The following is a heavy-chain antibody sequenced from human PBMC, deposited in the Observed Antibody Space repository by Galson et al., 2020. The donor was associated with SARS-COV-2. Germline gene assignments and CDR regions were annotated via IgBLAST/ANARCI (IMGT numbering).Heavy chain of an antibody. CDR1: GGSISSGDYY. J-gene: IGHJ6*02. CDR3: AREGEENTMVRGERWGMDV. D-gene: IGHD3-10*01. V-gene: IGHV4-30-4*01. CDR2: IYYSGST. Sequence: SETLSLTCTVSGGSISSGDYYWSWIRQPPGKGLEWIGYIYYSGSTYYNPSLKSRVTISVDTSKNQFSLKLSSVTAADTAVYYCAREGEENTMVRGERWGMDVWGQGTTVTVSS.